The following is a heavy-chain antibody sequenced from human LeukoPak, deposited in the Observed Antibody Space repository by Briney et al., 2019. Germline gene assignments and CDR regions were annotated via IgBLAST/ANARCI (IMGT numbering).Heavy chain of an antibody. Sequence: SETLSLTCSVSGDSVTRYYWNWIPQAPGEGVEWIGYVSHGGTTKHTPSLRCRVIMSFDTAKNNFSLRLTSVTAADTAVYYCARLVCYAAGCYNHWGRGTLVTVSS. CDR3: ARLVCYAAGCYNH. CDR2: VSHGGTT. J-gene: IGHJ4*02. V-gene: IGHV4-59*08. CDR1: GDSVTRYY. D-gene: IGHD2-15*01.